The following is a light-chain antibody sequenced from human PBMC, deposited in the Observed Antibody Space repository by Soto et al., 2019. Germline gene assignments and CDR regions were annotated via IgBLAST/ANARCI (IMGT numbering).Light chain of an antibody. J-gene: IGKJ1*01. V-gene: IGKV3-20*01. Sequence: EIVLTQSPGTLSLSPGEGATLSCRASQSINSFLAWYQQKPGQAPRLLIYGASSRATGIPDRFSGSGSGTDFTLTISRLEPEDFAVYYCQQYGSSLWTFGQGTKVDIK. CDR2: GAS. CDR3: QQYGSSLWT. CDR1: QSINSF.